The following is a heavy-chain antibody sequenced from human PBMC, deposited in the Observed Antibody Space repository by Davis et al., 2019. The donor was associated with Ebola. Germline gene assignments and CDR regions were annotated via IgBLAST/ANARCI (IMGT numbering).Heavy chain of an antibody. Sequence: SVNVSCKASGGTFNTYAISWVRQAPGQGLDWMGGIIPVSGIPKYAQKFQGRVTLTADESTSTAYMELTNLRSDDTAVYYCAREVGETKLDQWGQGTLVTVSS. CDR3: AREVGETKLDQ. D-gene: IGHD1-26*01. CDR1: GGTFNTYA. J-gene: IGHJ4*02. CDR2: IIPVSGIP. V-gene: IGHV1-69*13.